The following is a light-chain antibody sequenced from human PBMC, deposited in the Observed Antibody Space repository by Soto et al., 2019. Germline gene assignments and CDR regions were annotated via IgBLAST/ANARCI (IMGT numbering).Light chain of an antibody. V-gene: IGKV3-15*01. CDR2: GAS. Sequence: ELVVTQSPATLSVSPGEGVTLSCRASQSVGNSLAWYQQKPGQPPRLLIYGASTRVTGIPARFSGSGSGPEFTLTITSLQSEDFSVYYWQQYNNGPEYTFGQGTKLDIK. CDR1: QSVGNS. J-gene: IGKJ2*01. CDR3: QQYNNGPEYT.